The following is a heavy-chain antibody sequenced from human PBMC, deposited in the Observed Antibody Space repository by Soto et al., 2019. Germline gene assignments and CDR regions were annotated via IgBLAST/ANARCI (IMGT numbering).Heavy chain of an antibody. Sequence: LVLLSHIWAVSGGTISSRTYSRGWIRQPPGKSLEWIGTIYSHGNTYSNPSLKSRVTISVDTSNNQLSLKLRSVTAADTAVYYCARHDRFSSGWIFDYWGHGTLVTVSS. V-gene: IGHV4-39*01. D-gene: IGHD6-19*01. CDR3: ARHDRFSSGWIFDY. CDR2: IYSHGNT. CDR1: GGTISSRTYS. J-gene: IGHJ4*01.